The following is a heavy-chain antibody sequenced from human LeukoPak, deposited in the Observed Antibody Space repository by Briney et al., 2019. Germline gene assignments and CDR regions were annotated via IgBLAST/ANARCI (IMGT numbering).Heavy chain of an antibody. CDR3: AKRPYSGSYYFIW. D-gene: IGHD1-26*01. CDR2: ISGSGGST. J-gene: IGHJ4*02. Sequence: GGSLRLSCAASGFTFSSYAMSWVRQAPGKGLEWVSAISGSGGSTHYADSVKGRFTISRDNSKNTLYLQMNSLRAEDTAVYYCAKRPYSGSYYFIWWGQGTLVTVSS. CDR1: GFTFSSYA. V-gene: IGHV3-23*01.